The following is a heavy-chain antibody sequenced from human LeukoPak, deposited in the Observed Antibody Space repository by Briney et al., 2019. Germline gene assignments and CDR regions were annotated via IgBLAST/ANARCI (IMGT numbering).Heavy chain of an antibody. J-gene: IGHJ5*02. CDR3: ARVPFFCSGGSCYSPHNWFDP. CDR2: IYYSGST. D-gene: IGHD2-15*01. CDR1: GGSISSGDYY. V-gene: IGHV4-30-4*08. Sequence: TLSLTCTVSGGSISSGDYYWRWIRQPPGKGLGWIGYIYYSGSTYYNPSLKSRVTISVDTSKNQFSLKLSSLTAADTAVYYCARVPFFCSGGSCYSPHNWFDPWGQGTPVTVSS.